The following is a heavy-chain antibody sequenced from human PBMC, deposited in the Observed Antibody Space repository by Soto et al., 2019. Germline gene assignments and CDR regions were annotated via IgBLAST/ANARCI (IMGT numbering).Heavy chain of an antibody. J-gene: IGHJ6*02. V-gene: IGHV4-39*01. CDR2: IYYSGST. CDR1: GGSISSSSYY. CDR3: ARGVVSSGYILRDYYYYGMLV. D-gene: IGHD3-22*01. Sequence: SETLSLTCTVSGGSISSSSYYWGLIRQPPGKGLEWIGSIYYSGSTYYNPSLKSRVTISVDTSKTQFSLKLSSVTAADTAVYYCARGVVSSGYILRDYYYYGMLVSCQGTPCSVS.